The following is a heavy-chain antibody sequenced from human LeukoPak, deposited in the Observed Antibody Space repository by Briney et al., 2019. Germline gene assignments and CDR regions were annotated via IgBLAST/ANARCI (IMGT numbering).Heavy chain of an antibody. CDR1: GFTFSSYG. V-gene: IGHV3-30*02. D-gene: IGHD1-26*01. CDR2: IRYDGSNK. Sequence: AGGSLRLSCAASGFTFSSYGMHWVRQAPGKGLEWVAFIRYDGSNKYYADSVKGRFTISRDNSKNTLYLQMNSLRAEDTAVYYCASSSGSYYSFWFDPWGQGTLVTVSS. CDR3: ASSSGSYYSFWFDP. J-gene: IGHJ5*02.